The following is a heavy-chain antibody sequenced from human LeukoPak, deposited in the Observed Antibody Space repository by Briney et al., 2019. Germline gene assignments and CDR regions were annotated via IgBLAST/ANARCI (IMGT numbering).Heavy chain of an antibody. Sequence: GGSPRLSCAASGFTFSSYSMNWVRQAPGKGLEWVSSISSSSSYIYYADSVKGRFTISRDNAKNSLYLQMNSLRAEDTAVYYCARGSDRGSGSRYFDYWGQGTLVTVSS. J-gene: IGHJ4*02. CDR1: GFTFSSYS. CDR3: ARGSDRGSGSRYFDY. CDR2: ISSSSSYI. V-gene: IGHV3-21*01. D-gene: IGHD3-10*01.